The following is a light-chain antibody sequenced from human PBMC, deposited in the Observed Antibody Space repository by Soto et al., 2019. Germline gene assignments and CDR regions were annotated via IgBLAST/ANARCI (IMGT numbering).Light chain of an antibody. Sequence: EIVLTQSPATLSLSPGERSTLSCRASPSVTNSLAWYQQKPGQAPRLLIYGAFNRATGIPARFSGSGSGTEFTLTISSLQSEDFAVYYCQQYNNWPITFGQGTRLEI. CDR2: GAF. J-gene: IGKJ5*01. V-gene: IGKV3D-15*01. CDR3: QQYNNWPIT. CDR1: PSVTNS.